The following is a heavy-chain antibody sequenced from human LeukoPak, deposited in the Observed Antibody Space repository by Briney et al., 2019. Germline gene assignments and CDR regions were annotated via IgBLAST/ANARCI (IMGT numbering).Heavy chain of an antibody. CDR2: ISGSSSYI. D-gene: IGHD3-22*01. V-gene: IGHV3-21*01. CDR3: ARANYYDSSGYRAPLR. CDR1: GVTFSSDS. Sequence: GGALRLSCAASGVTFSSDSTSWGRQAPGGGVGWGSSISGSSSYIYYADSVKGRFTISRDNAKNSLYLQMNSLRAEDTAVYYCARANYYDSSGYRAPLRWGQGTLVTVSS. J-gene: IGHJ4*02.